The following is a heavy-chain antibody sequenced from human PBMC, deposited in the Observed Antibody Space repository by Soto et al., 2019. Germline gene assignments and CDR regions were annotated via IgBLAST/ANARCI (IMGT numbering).Heavy chain of an antibody. V-gene: IGHV3-30-3*01. CDR1: GFTFSSYA. J-gene: IGHJ6*02. D-gene: IGHD3-3*01. CDR3: ARDTWDYDFPGGYYYYGMDV. CDR2: ISYDGSNK. Sequence: GGSLRLSCAASGFTFSSYAMHWVRQAPGKGLEWVAVISYDGSNKYYADSVKGRFTISRDNSKNTLYLQMNSLRAEDTAVYYCARDTWDYDFPGGYYYYGMDVWGQGTTVTVSS.